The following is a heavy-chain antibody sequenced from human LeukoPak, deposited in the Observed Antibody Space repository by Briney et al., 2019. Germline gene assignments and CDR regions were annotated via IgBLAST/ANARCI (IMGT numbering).Heavy chain of an antibody. CDR3: ARGYYYDFWSGAPTPPRFDY. CDR2: IYSGGNT. V-gene: IGHV3-53*01. Sequence: GGSLRLSCAASGFTVSSHYMSWVRQSPGKGLEWVSVIYSGGNTYYADSVKGRFTISRDNSKNTLYLQMNSLRAEDTAVYYCARGYYYDFWSGAPTPPRFDYWGQGTLVTVSS. J-gene: IGHJ4*02. D-gene: IGHD3-3*01. CDR1: GFTVSSHY.